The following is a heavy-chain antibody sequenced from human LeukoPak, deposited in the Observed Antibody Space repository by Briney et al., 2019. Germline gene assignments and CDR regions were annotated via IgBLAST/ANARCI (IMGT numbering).Heavy chain of an antibody. J-gene: IGHJ6*03. CDR3: ARLGYSSGWSVRYYYYYMDV. V-gene: IGHV4-34*01. CDR2: INHSGST. Sequence: SETLSLTCAVYGGSFSGYYWSWIRQPPGKGLEWIGEINHSGSTNYNPPLKIRVTISVDTSKNQFSLKLSSVTAADTAVYYCARLGYSSGWSVRYYYYYMDVWGKGTTVTVSS. D-gene: IGHD6-19*01. CDR1: GGSFSGYY.